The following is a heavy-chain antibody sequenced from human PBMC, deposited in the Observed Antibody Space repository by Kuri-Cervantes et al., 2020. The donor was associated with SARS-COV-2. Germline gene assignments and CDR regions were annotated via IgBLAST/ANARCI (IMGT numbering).Heavy chain of an antibody. D-gene: IGHD6-19*01. Sequence: SETLSLTCAISGDSVSSNSAAWNWIRQSPSRGPEWLGRTYYRSKWYNDYAVSVKSRITINPDTSKNQFSLQLNSVTPEDTAVYYCARDPTVAVHWYFDLWGRGTLVTFSS. J-gene: IGHJ2*01. CDR3: ARDPTVAVHWYFDL. CDR2: TYYRSKWYN. V-gene: IGHV6-1*01. CDR1: GDSVSSNSAA.